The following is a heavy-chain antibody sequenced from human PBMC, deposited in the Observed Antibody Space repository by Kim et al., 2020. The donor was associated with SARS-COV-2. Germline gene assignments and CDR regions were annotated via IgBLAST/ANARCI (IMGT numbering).Heavy chain of an antibody. Sequence: PPLKSGVTISVDPSKDQFSLKLSSVTAADTAVYYCAGLLVRGVIVLFDYWGQGTLVTVSS. CDR3: AGLLVRGVIVLFDY. D-gene: IGHD3-10*01. V-gene: IGHV4-59*08. J-gene: IGHJ4*02.